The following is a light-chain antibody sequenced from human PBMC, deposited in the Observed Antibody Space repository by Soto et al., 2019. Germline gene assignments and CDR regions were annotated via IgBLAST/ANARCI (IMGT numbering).Light chain of an antibody. CDR3: GSYASATLI. CDR1: SSDIGAYDY. V-gene: IGLV2-14*03. J-gene: IGLJ2*01. CDR2: EVR. Sequence: QSALTQPASVSGSTGQSITISCTGTSSDIGAYDYVSWFQQYSGKAPTLIIYEVRFRPSGVSSRFSGSKSGNTASLTISGLQTEDEADYYCGSYASATLIFGGGTKLTVL.